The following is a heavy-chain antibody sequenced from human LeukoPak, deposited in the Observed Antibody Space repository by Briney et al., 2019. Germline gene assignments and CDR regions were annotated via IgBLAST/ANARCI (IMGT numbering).Heavy chain of an antibody. D-gene: IGHD3-3*01. CDR3: ARADYDFWSGHPGYFDY. V-gene: IGHV1-18*04. J-gene: IGHJ4*02. CDR1: GYTFTSYG. Sequence: ASMKVSCKASGYTFTSYGITWVRQAPGQGLEWMGWISAYNGNTNYAQKLQGRVTMTTDASTSTAYMELRSLRSDDTAVNYCARADYDFWSGHPGYFDYWGQGTLVTVSS. CDR2: ISAYNGNT.